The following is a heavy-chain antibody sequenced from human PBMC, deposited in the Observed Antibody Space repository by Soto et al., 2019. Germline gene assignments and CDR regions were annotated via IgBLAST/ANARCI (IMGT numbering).Heavy chain of an antibody. CDR2: ITRGVTTI. J-gene: IGHJ4*02. CDR3: PRFFPCGCSFAH. CDR1: GFIFSGYS. Sequence: EVQLVESGGGLVQPGGSLRLSCAASGFIFSGYSMMWVRQAPGKGLEWLSYITRGVTTIYYADSVKGRFTVSRDNGKDSLFLQLNSLPDEVPAVYYGPRFFPCGCSFAHWGRGALVTAS. V-gene: IGHV3-48*02. D-gene: IGHD1-26*01.